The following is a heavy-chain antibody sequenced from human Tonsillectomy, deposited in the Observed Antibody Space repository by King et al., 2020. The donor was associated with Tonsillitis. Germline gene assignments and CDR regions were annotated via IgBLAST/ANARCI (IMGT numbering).Heavy chain of an antibody. D-gene: IGHD3-3*01. J-gene: IGHJ4*02. CDR3: AKDDSSGDFWSGYYKDFDY. CDR1: GFTFSSYG. CDR2: ISYDGSNK. V-gene: IGHV3-30*18. Sequence: QLVQSGGGVVQPGRSLRLSCAASGFTFSSYGMHWVRQAPGKGLEWVAVISYDGSNKYYADSVKGRFTISRDNSKNTLYLQMNSLRAEDTAVYYCAKDDSSGDFWSGYYKDFDYWGQGTLVTVSS.